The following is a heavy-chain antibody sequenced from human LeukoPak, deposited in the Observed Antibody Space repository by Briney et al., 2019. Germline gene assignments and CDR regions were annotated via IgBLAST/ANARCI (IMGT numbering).Heavy chain of an antibody. CDR3: ARDASSDYDLGRYYFDH. J-gene: IGHJ4*02. D-gene: IGHD5-12*01. Sequence: GGSLRLSCAASGFKFDNYEMSWVRQAPGKGLEWVAVISYDGTNEYFADSVKGRFTISRSNSKNTVYLQMNSLRTEDTALYYCARDASSDYDLGRYYFDHWGQGTLVTVSS. V-gene: IGHV3-30*19. CDR1: GFKFDNYE. CDR2: ISYDGTNE.